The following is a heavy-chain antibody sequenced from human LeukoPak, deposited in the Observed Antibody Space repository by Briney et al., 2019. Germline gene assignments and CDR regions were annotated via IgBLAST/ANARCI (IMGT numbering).Heavy chain of an antibody. CDR3: ARDKSSSWYYYYYYMDV. Sequence: PGGSLRLSCAASGFTFSSYWMSWVRQAPGKGLEWVANIKQDGSGKYYVDSVKGRFTISRDNAKNSLYLQMNSLRAEDTAVYYYARDKSSSWYYYYYYMDVWGKGTTVTVSS. J-gene: IGHJ6*03. D-gene: IGHD6-13*01. CDR1: GFTFSSYW. CDR2: IKQDGSGK. V-gene: IGHV3-7*01.